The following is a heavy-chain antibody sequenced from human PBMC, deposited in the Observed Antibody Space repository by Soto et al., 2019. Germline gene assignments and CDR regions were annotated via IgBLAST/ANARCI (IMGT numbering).Heavy chain of an antibody. CDR1: GFSLSTSGVG. CDR2: IYWDDDK. Sequence: QITLKESGPTLVKPTQTLTLTFTFSGFSLSTSGVGVGWIRQPPGKALEWLALIYWDDDKRYSPSLKSRLTITKDQSKNQVVLTMTKMETVDTATYYCAHRHMCAFWSCYSENWFAPWGQGTLVTVS. V-gene: IGHV2-5*02. D-gene: IGHD3-3*01. J-gene: IGHJ5*02. CDR3: AHRHMCAFWSCYSENWFAP.